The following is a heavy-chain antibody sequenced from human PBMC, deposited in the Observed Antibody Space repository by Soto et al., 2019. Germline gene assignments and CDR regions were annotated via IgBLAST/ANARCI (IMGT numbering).Heavy chain of an antibody. V-gene: IGHV3-33*08. Sequence: GESLKISCVGSERTLKNHALHWVRQAPGKGLEWVAISWFDGVTNYYADSVKGRFTVSRDDSKNALLLQMNNLRADDTALYFCAREGYFFDVSGYKYLQYHYYGMDVWGQGSAVTVSS. CDR1: ERTLKNHA. D-gene: IGHD3-22*01. CDR3: AREGYFFDVSGYKYLQYHYYGMDV. CDR2: SWFDGVTN. J-gene: IGHJ6*02.